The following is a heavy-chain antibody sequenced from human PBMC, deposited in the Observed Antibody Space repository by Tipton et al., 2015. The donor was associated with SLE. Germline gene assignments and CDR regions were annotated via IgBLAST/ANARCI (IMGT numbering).Heavy chain of an antibody. Sequence: TLSLTCAVYGGSFSGYYWSWIRQPPGKGLEWIGEINHSGSTNYNPSLKSRVTISVDTSKNQFSLKLSSVTAADTAVYYCARYGTYDGSRYFQHWGQGTPVTVSS. CDR3: ARYGTYDGSRYFQH. CDR2: INHSGST. D-gene: IGHD1-26*01. CDR1: GGSFSGYY. V-gene: IGHV4-34*01. J-gene: IGHJ1*01.